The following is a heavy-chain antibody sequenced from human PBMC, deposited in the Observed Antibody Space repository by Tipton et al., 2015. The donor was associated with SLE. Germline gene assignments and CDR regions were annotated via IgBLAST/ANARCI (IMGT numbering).Heavy chain of an antibody. CDR1: GGSISSYY. J-gene: IGHJ6*03. Sequence: LRLSCTVSGGSISSYYWSWIRQPPGKGLEWIGDIYYSGSTNYNPSHKSRVTISVDTSKNQFSLKLSSVTAADTAVYYCARVRPPLSIFGVVKGTDYYYMDVWGKGTTVTVSS. CDR3: ARVRPPLSIFGVVKGTDYYYMDV. D-gene: IGHD3-3*01. V-gene: IGHV4-59*08. CDR2: IYYSGST.